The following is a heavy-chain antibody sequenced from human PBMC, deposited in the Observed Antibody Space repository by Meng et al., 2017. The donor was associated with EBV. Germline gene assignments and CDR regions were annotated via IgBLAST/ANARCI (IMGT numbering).Heavy chain of an antibody. CDR1: RGTFSRYA. D-gene: IGHD6-13*01. J-gene: IGHJ4*02. Sequence: QVQVGLSGAVVKTPGVLVKVAWKSARGTFSRYAISCVQQTPGQGLEWMGGIIPIFGTANYAQKFQGRVTITADKSTSTAYMELSSLRSEDTAVYYCARAEIAAAGRLDYWGQGTLVTVSS. CDR3: ARAEIAAAGRLDY. V-gene: IGHV1-69*06. CDR2: IIPIFGTA.